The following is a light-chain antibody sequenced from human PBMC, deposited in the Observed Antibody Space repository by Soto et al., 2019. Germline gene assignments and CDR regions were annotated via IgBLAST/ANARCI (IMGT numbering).Light chain of an antibody. Sequence: EIVLTQSPATLSLSPGERATLSCRASQSVSSYLAWYQQKPGQAPRLLIYDASNRATGIPARFSGSGSGTDFTLTISSLEPVDFAVYYCQQRSNWPLIFGGGTKVEIK. J-gene: IGKJ4*01. CDR3: QQRSNWPLI. CDR1: QSVSSY. CDR2: DAS. V-gene: IGKV3-11*01.